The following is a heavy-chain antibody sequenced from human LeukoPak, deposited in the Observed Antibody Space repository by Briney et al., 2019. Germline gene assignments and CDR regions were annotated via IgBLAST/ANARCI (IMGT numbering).Heavy chain of an antibody. CDR2: ISAYNGNT. V-gene: IGHV1-18*01. CDR3: ASIALGGGDNAGVDY. Sequence: ASVKVSCTASGYTFTSYGISWVRQAPGQGLEWMGWISAYNGNTNYAQKLQGRVTMTTDTSASTAYMELRSLRSDDTAVYYCASIALGGGDNAGVDYWGQGTLVTVSS. D-gene: IGHD3-16*01. CDR1: GYTFTSYG. J-gene: IGHJ4*02.